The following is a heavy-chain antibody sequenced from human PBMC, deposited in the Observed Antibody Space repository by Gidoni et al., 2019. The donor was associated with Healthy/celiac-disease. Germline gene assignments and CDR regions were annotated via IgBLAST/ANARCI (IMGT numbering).Heavy chain of an antibody. CDR1: GFTFSSYG. V-gene: IGHV3-33*01. CDR3: ARDEEGCSGGSCYYYYMDV. D-gene: IGHD2-15*01. Sequence: QVQLVEPGGGVVQPGRSLRLSCAASGFTFSSYGMHWVRQAPGKGLEWVAVIWYDGSNKYYADSVKGRFTISRDNSKNTLYLQMNSLRAEDTAVYYCARDEEGCSGGSCYYYYMDVWGKGTTVTVSS. CDR2: IWYDGSNK. J-gene: IGHJ6*03.